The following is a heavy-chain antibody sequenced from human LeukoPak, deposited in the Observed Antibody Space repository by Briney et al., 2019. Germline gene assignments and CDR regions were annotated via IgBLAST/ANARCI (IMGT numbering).Heavy chain of an antibody. J-gene: IGHJ4*02. V-gene: IGHV3-49*04. CDR1: GFTFSSYG. D-gene: IGHD6-13*01. CDR3: TRARRIAAAGTDY. CDR2: IRSKAYGGTT. Sequence: GGSLRLSCAASGFTFSSYGMHWVRQAPGKGLEWVGFIRSKAYGGTTEYAASVKGRFTISRDDSKSIAYLRMNSLKTEDTAVYYCTRARRIAAAGTDYWGQGTLVTVSS.